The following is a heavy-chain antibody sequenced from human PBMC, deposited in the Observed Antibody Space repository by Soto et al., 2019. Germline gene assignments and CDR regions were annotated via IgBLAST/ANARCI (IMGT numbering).Heavy chain of an antibody. Sequence: ASLKVSCKASGYTFTSYGISWVRQAPGQGLEWMGWISAYNGNTNYAQKLQGRVTMTTDTSTSTAYMELRSLRSDDTAVYYCARGTGIAVAGTLYGMDVWGQGTTVTVSS. CDR1: GYTFTSYG. CDR2: ISAYNGNT. CDR3: ARGTGIAVAGTLYGMDV. D-gene: IGHD6-19*01. J-gene: IGHJ6*02. V-gene: IGHV1-18*04.